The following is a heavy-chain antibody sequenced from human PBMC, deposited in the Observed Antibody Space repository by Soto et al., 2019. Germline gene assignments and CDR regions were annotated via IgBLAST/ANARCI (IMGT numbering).Heavy chain of an antibody. CDR1: GFKLSNYA. J-gene: IGHJ4*02. CDR3: AKDRRSGGNSSFYYDF. CDR2: ISATGDDT. Sequence: PGGSLRLSCAASGFKLSNYALSWVCQAPGQGLEWVSLISATGDDTYYADSVKGRFTISRDNSHNTLYLQVHSLTAEDTAVYYCAKDRRSGGNSSFYYDFWGQGAQVTVSS. D-gene: IGHD3-10*01. V-gene: IGHV3-23*01.